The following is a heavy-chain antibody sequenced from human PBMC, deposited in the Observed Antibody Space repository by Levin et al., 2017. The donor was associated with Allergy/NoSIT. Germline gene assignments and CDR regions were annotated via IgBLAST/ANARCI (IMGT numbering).Heavy chain of an antibody. Sequence: GGSLRLSCKGSGYSFTSYWIGWVRQMPGKGLEWMGIIYPGDSDTRYSPSFQGQVTISADKSISTAYLQWSSLKASDTAMYYCARHLYEYYDILTGYLNSVSWFDPWGQGTLVTVSS. CDR3: ARHLYEYYDILTGYLNSVSWFDP. J-gene: IGHJ5*02. CDR1: GYSFTSYW. D-gene: IGHD3-9*01. CDR2: IYPGDSDT. V-gene: IGHV5-51*01.